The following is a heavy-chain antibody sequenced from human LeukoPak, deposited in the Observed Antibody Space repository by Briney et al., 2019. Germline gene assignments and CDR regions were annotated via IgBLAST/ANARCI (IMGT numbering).Heavy chain of an antibody. CDR1: GGSISSGGYS. V-gene: IGHV4-30-2*01. CDR3: ARENDSYFDY. Sequence: SETLSLTCAVSGGSISSGGYSWSWIRQPPGKGLEWIGYIYHSGSTYYNPSFKSRVTISVDRSKNQFSLKLSSVTAADTAVYYCARENDSYFDYWGQGTLVTVSS. D-gene: IGHD1-1*01. J-gene: IGHJ4*02. CDR2: IYHSGST.